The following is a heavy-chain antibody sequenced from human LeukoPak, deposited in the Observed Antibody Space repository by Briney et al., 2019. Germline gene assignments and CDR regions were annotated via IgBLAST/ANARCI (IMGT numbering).Heavy chain of an antibody. D-gene: IGHD3-22*01. V-gene: IGHV3-30*18. J-gene: IGHJ4*02. CDR2: ISYDGSNK. Sequence: PGRSLRLSCAASGFTFSSYGMHWVRQAPGKGLEWVAVISYDGSNKYYADSVKGRFTISRDNSKNTLYLQMNSLRAEDTAVYYCAKTYYDSSGYSWFDYWGQGTLVTVSS. CDR3: AKTYYDSSGYSWFDY. CDR1: GFTFSSYG.